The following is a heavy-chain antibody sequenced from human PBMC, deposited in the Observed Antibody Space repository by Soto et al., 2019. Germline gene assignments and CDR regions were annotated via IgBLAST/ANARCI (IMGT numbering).Heavy chain of an antibody. J-gene: IGHJ4*02. V-gene: IGHV3-7*01. D-gene: IGHD6-6*01. CDR1: GYTLTNYW. CDR2: IKPDGSEK. Sequence: EVHLVESGGGFVQPGGSLRLSCAASGYTLTNYWMSWVRQAPGKGLEWMANIKPDGSEKHYVNSEGRFTISRDNAKNSVFLQVNSLRAEDTAIYYCARIGYSSSSFDYWGQGTLVTVSS. CDR3: ARIGYSSSSFDY.